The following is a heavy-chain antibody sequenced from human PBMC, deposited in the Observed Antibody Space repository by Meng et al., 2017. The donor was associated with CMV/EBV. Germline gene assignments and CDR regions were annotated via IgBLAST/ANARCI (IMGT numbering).Heavy chain of an antibody. CDR1: GGSVSSGSYY. D-gene: IGHD2-15*01. J-gene: IGHJ6*02. CDR2: IYYSGST. Sequence: GSLRLSCTVSGGSVSSGSYYWSWIRQPPGKGLEWIGYIYYSGSTNYNPSLKSRVTISVDTSKNQFSLKLSSVTAADTAVYYCARDDCSGGSCSYGMDVWGQGTTVTVSS. CDR3: ARDDCSGGSCSYGMDV. V-gene: IGHV4-61*01.